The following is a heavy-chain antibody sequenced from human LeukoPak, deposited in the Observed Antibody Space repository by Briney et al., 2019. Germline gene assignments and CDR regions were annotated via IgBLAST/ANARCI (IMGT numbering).Heavy chain of an antibody. Sequence: GGSLRLSCAASGFTFSSYSMNWVRQAPGKGLEWVSGINWNGGSAGYADSVKGRFTISRDNAKNSLYLQMNSLRAEDTALYYCAREVDYGSGSGVSDYWGQGTLVTVSS. V-gene: IGHV3-20*04. CDR2: INWNGGSA. CDR3: AREVDYGSGSGVSDY. CDR1: GFTFSSYS. D-gene: IGHD3-10*01. J-gene: IGHJ4*02.